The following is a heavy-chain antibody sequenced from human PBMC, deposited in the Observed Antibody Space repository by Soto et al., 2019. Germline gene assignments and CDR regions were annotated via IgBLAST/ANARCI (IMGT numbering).Heavy chain of an antibody. CDR1: GYTFTSYD. V-gene: IGHV1-8*01. D-gene: IGHD1-26*01. Sequence: QVQLVQSGAEVKKPGASVKVSCKASGYTFTSYDINWVRQATGQGLEWMGWMNPNSGNTGYAQKLQGRVTMTRNTSISKAYMELSSLRSEDTAVYYCERIKWESDAFDIWGQGTMVTVSS. CDR2: MNPNSGNT. CDR3: ERIKWESDAFDI. J-gene: IGHJ3*02.